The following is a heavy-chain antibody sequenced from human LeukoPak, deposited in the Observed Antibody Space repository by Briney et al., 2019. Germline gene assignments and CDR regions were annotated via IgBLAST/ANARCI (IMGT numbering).Heavy chain of an antibody. V-gene: IGHV3-74*01. CDR2: IKSDGSST. J-gene: IGHJ4*02. D-gene: IGHD2-15*01. Sequence: LVWVSCIKSDGSSTNYADSVKGRFTISRDNAKNTLYRQMNSLRAEDTAVYYCARDRWWQDYWGQGTLVTVSS. CDR3: ARDRWWQDY.